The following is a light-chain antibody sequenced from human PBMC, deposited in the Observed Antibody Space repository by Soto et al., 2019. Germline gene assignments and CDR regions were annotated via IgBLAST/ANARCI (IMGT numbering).Light chain of an antibody. CDR3: QQLNSYPPALT. V-gene: IGKV1-9*01. CDR1: QGISSY. CDR2: AAS. J-gene: IGKJ4*01. Sequence: DIQLTQSPSFLSASVGDRVTITCRASQGISSYLAWYQQKPGKAPKLLIYAASTLQSGVPSRFSGRGSGTEFALTISSLQPEDFATYYCQQLNSYPPALTCGGGHNVEIK.